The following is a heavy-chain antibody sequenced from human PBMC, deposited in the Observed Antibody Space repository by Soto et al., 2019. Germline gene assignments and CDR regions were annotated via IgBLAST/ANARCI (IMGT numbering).Heavy chain of an antibody. CDR1: GFSVSSKY. CDR2: ISGTGGST. V-gene: IGHV3-23*01. Sequence: GGSLRLSCAASGFSVSSKYMSWVRQAPGKGLEWVATISGTGGSTYYADSVKGRFTISRDNSKNTLYLQMNSLRVEDTAVYYRAKDGLPGNFAYWAQGPQVTVSP. D-gene: IGHD2-21*02. J-gene: IGHJ4*02. CDR3: AKDGLPGNFAY.